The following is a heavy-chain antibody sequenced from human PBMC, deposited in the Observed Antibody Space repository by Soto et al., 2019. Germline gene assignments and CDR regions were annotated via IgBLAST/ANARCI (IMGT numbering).Heavy chain of an antibody. Sequence: EVQLVESGGGLIQPGGSLRLSCAASGFTVSSDYMSWVRQAPGKGLEWVSVIYTSGSTYYADSMKGRFTFSRDNSKNTLYLQMNSLSAEDTAVYYCARAYGGNPALFDPWGQGTLFAVSS. CDR2: IYTSGST. CDR3: ARAYGGNPALFDP. CDR1: GFTVSSDY. D-gene: IGHD2-15*01. V-gene: IGHV3-53*01. J-gene: IGHJ5*02.